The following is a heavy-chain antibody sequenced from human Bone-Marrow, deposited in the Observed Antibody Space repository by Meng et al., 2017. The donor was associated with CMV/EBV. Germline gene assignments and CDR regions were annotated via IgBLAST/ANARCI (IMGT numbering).Heavy chain of an antibody. J-gene: IGHJ4*02. Sequence: LSLTCAASGFTVSTNYMSWVRQAPGKGLEWVSVISSGGRIYYADSVKGRFTISRDNSKNMVYLQMNSLSAEDTAVYYCARETYGGNRGYWGQGTLVTFSS. CDR3: ARETYGGNRGY. D-gene: IGHD4/OR15-4a*01. V-gene: IGHV3-53*01. CDR1: GFTVSTNY. CDR2: ISSGGRI.